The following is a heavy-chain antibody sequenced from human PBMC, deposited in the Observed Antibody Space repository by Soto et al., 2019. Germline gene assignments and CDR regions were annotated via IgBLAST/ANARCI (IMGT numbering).Heavy chain of an antibody. V-gene: IGHV4-30-2*01. CDR2: IYEGGNT. Sequence: PSETLSLTCAVSGGSIISDGYSWSWIRQPPGKGLQWIGHIYEGGNTYYTPSLESRVAISTDKSKNHFSLRLSSVTAADTAVYYCVRRSPEDAFDIWGQGTMVTVSS. CDR3: VRRSPEDAFDI. CDR1: GGSIISDGYS. J-gene: IGHJ3*02.